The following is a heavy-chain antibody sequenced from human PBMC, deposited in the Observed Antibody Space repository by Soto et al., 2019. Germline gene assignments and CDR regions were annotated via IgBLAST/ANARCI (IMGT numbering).Heavy chain of an antibody. D-gene: IGHD2-15*01. V-gene: IGHV1-69*02. Sequence: QVQLVQSGAEVKKPGSSVKVSCKASGGTFSSYTISWVRQAPGQGLEWMGRIIPILGIANYAQKFQGRVTITADKSTSTAYRGLSSLRSEDTAVYYCGDLVVADPGRAVGGQGTTVPVSS. CDR1: GGTFSSYT. J-gene: IGHJ6*02. CDR3: GDLVVADPGRAV. CDR2: IIPILGIA.